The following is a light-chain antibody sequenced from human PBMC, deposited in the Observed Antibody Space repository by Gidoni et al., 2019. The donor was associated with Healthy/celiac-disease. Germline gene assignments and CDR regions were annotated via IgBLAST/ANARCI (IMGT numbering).Light chain of an antibody. V-gene: IGKV3-11*01. Sequence: EIVLTQSPATLSLSPGERATLSCRASQSVSSYLAWYQRTPGQAPRLLIYDASNRATGIPARFSGSGSGTDFTLTISSLEPEDFAVYCCQQRSNWPPLTFGGGTKVEIK. CDR1: QSVSSY. CDR2: DAS. CDR3: QQRSNWPPLT. J-gene: IGKJ4*01.